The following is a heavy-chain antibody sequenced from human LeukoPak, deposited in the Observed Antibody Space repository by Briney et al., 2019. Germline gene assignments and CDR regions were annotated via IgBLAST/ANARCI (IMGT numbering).Heavy chain of an antibody. V-gene: IGHV3-74*01. J-gene: IGHJ4*02. D-gene: IGHD6-13*01. CDR3: ARDDQQQLVRGGY. CDR2: IKGDGSST. CDR1: GFTFSSYW. Sequence: GGSLRLSCAASGFTFSSYWMHWVRHTPGKGLVWVSRIKGDGSSTSYADSVKGRFTISRDNSKNTLYLQMNSLRAEDTAVYYCARDDQQQLVRGGYWGQGTLVTVSS.